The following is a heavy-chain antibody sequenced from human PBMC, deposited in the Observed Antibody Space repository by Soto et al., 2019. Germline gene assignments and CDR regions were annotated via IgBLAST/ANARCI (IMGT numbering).Heavy chain of an antibody. Sequence: SETLSLTCTVSGGSISANYWSCIRQSPGKGLEWIGYVYYSGSTNYNPSLKSRVTISVDTSKNQFSLKLSSVTAADTAVYYCARVGRQWLANFDYWGQGTLVTVSS. J-gene: IGHJ4*02. CDR1: GGSISANY. V-gene: IGHV4-59*12. D-gene: IGHD6-19*01. CDR2: VYYSGST. CDR3: ARVGRQWLANFDY.